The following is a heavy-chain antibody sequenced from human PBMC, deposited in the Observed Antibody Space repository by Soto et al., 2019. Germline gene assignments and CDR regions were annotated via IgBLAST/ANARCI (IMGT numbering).Heavy chain of an antibody. V-gene: IGHV3-23*01. J-gene: IGHJ1*01. D-gene: IGHD4-17*01. CDR2: ISGSSDT. CDR1: GFTFTSYG. Sequence: EVQLLESGGGLEPPGGSLRLSCVTSGFTFTSYGMSWVRQAPGKGLEWVSAISGSSDTYYPDSVKGRFTISRDNSRSTLYLQMNSLRAEDTAVYYCATYGGGSGGYEYFQRWGQGCLVTVSS. CDR3: ATYGGGSGGYEYFQR.